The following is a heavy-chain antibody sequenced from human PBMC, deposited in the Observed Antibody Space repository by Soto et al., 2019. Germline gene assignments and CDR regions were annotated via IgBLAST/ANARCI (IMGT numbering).Heavy chain of an antibody. V-gene: IGHV4-31*03. CDR3: ARWPQLEPRFDY. CDR1: SGSISSGGYY. J-gene: IGHJ4*02. D-gene: IGHD1-1*01. Sequence: QVQLQESGPGLVKPSQTLSLTCTVSSGSISSGGYYWSWIRQHPGKGLGWIGYIYYSGITYYNPSLKSRVTISVDTSKNQFSLKLSSVTAADTAVYYCARWPQLEPRFDYWGQGTLVTVSS. CDR2: IYYSGIT.